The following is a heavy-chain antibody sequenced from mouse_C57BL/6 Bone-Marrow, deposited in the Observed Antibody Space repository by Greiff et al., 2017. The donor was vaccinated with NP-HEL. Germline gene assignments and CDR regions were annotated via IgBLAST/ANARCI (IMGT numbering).Heavy chain of an antibody. CDR3: LDPSHYAMDY. V-gene: IGHV14-4*01. CDR1: GFNIKDDY. D-gene: IGHD2-10*02. CDR2: IDPENGDT. Sequence: VQLQQSGAELVRPGASVKLSCTASGFNIKDDYMHWVKQRPEQGLEWIGWIDPENGDTEYASKFQGKATITADTSSNTAYLQLSSLTSEDTAVYYCLDPSHYAMDYWGQGTSVTVSS. J-gene: IGHJ4*01.